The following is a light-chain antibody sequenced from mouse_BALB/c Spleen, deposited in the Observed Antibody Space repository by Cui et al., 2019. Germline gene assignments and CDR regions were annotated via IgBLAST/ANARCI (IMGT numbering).Light chain of an antibody. V-gene: IGKV4-59*01. Sequence: QIVLTQSSAIMYASQGEKVIMTCSASSSVSYMHWYQQKSVTSPNRWIYDTSKLASGVPARFSGSGSGTSYSLTSSSMEAEDAATYYCQQWSSNLTFGAGTKLELK. CDR2: DTS. CDR1: SSVSY. J-gene: IGKJ5*01. CDR3: QQWSSNLT.